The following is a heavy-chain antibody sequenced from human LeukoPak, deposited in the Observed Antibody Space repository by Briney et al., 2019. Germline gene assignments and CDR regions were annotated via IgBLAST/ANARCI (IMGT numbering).Heavy chain of an antibody. D-gene: IGHD2-2*01. V-gene: IGHV3-7*01. CDR3: ARGRYCSSTRCYFDY. CDR1: GFTFSGYW. Sequence: GGSLRLSCAASGFTFSGYWTSWVRQAPGKGLEWVANIKQDESEKYYVDSVKGRFTISRDNAKNSLYLQMNSLRAEDTAVYYCARGRYCSSTRCYFDYWGQGTLVTVSS. J-gene: IGHJ4*02. CDR2: IKQDESEK.